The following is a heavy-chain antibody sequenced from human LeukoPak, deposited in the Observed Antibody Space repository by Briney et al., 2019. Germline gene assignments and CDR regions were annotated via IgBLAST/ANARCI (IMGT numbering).Heavy chain of an antibody. D-gene: IGHD3-9*01. CDR2: IKIVRREK. CDR1: AFTSIVYW. J-gene: IGHJ4*02. Sequence: GCSLTPSCAASAFTSIVYWRTYVRQAPGKGLESGSKIKIVRREKYHMDSVKGRFTISRDNARNSLYLKMNSLRAEDKAVYYCARKTGLAYWGQGTLVTASS. V-gene: IGHV3-7*01. CDR3: ARKTGLAY.